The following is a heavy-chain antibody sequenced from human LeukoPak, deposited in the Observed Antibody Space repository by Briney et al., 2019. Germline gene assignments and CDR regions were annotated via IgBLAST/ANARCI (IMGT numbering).Heavy chain of an antibody. J-gene: IGHJ3*02. Sequence: GASVKVSCKASGHTFTNYGITWVRQAPGQGLEWMGWISAYNGNTNYAQKFQGRVTMTTDTSTNTVYMELRSLRSDDTAVYYCARDRFGELSAAFDIWGQGTMVTVSS. CDR2: ISAYNGNT. CDR3: ARDRFGELSAAFDI. CDR1: GHTFTNYG. D-gene: IGHD3-10*01. V-gene: IGHV1-18*01.